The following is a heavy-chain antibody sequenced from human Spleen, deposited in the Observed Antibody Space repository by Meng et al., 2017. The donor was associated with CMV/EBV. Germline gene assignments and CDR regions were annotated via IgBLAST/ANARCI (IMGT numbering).Heavy chain of an antibody. Sequence: SGYTFTSYGISWVRQAPGQGLEWMGWISAYNGNTNYAQKLQGRVTMTTDTSTSTAYMELRSLRSDDTAVYYCSRMIRRYDSSGAFDPWGQGTLVTVSS. CDR2: ISAYNGNT. V-gene: IGHV1-18*01. CDR1: GYTFTSYG. CDR3: SRMIRRYDSSGAFDP. J-gene: IGHJ5*02. D-gene: IGHD3-22*01.